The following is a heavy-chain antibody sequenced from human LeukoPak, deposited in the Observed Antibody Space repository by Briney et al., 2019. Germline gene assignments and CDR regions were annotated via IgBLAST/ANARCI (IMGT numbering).Heavy chain of an antibody. CDR2: IKQDGSEK. J-gene: IGHJ5*02. CDR1: GFTFSSYW. V-gene: IGHV3-7*03. CDR3: ARGGHIAADNWFDP. D-gene: IGHD6-6*01. Sequence: PGGSLRLSCAASGFTFSSYWMSWVRQAPGKGLEWVANIKQDGSEKYYVDSVKGRFTISRDNPKNSLYLQMNSLRAEDTAVYYCARGGHIAADNWFDPWGQGTLVTVSS.